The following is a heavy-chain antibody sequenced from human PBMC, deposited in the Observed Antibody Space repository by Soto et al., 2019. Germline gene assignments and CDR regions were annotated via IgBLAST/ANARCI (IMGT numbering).Heavy chain of an antibody. J-gene: IGHJ4*02. CDR3: ARGGMEPVDC. D-gene: IGHD1-26*01. CDR1: GFIFSTYW. CDR2: ISVDGSST. V-gene: IGHV3-74*01. Sequence: EVQLVESGGGLVQPGGSLRLSCAASGFIFSTYWMHWVRQAPGKGLVWVSRISVDGSSTSYADSVKGQFTISRDNAKNTLYLQMHSLTAEDTAVYYCARGGMEPVDCWGQGTLVTVSS.